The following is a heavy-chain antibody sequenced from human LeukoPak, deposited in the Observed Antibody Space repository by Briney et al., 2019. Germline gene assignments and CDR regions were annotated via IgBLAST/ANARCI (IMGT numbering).Heavy chain of an antibody. D-gene: IGHD3-3*01. CDR1: GGSISSGGQY. V-gene: IGHV4-31*03. Sequence: SETLSLTCTVSGGSISSGGQYWSWIRQHPGKGLEWIGYIYYGGSPYYNPSLKSRVTISLDTSKNQCSLKLSSVTAADTAVYYCARGPSGYLPCFEYWGQGTLVTVSS. J-gene: IGHJ4*02. CDR2: IYYGGSP. CDR3: ARGPSGYLPCFEY.